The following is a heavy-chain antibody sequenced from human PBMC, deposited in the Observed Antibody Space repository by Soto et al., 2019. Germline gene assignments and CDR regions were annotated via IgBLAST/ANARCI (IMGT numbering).Heavy chain of an antibody. CDR1: GGSISSDPYS. Sequence: SETLSLTCTVSGGSISSDPYSWAWIRRPPGKGLEWIGSIYHSGSTYYNPSFKSRVTLSRDTSNNQFSLRLNSVAAADTAVYYCARDLGYSLYDGWFDPWGQGILVTVSS. CDR3: ARDLGYSLYDGWFDP. D-gene: IGHD4-4*01. V-gene: IGHV4-30-2*01. J-gene: IGHJ5*02. CDR2: IYHSGST.